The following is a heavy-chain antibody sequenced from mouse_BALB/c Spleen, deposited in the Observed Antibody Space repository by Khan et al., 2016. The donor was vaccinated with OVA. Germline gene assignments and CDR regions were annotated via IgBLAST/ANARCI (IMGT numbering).Heavy chain of an antibody. J-gene: IGHJ4*01. Sequence: QVQLKESGPGLVAPSQSLSITCTISGFSLTNYGVHWVRQTPGKGLEWLVLMWNDGSTTYNSPLKSRLTTSKDNSKSKVFLKMISLQTADTAMYFCARQPYYHYNIMDYWGQGTSVTVSS. CDR2: MWNDGST. V-gene: IGHV2-6-1*01. CDR1: GFSLTNYG. D-gene: IGHD2-10*01. CDR3: ARQPYYHYNIMDY.